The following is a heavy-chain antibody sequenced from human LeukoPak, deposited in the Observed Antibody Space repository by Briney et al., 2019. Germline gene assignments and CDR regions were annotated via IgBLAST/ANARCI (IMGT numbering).Heavy chain of an antibody. CDR3: ARLAIRSSWYFDR. CDR2: LYPSGST. J-gene: IGHJ2*01. V-gene: IGHV4-4*09. Sequence: PSETLSLTCTVAGASISSYYWNWIRQSPGKGLEGIRCLYPSGSTYYNTSLKSRVSISVDTSKNQFSLNLNSVAAADTAVYYCARLAIRSSWYFDRWGRGTLVTVSS. CDR1: GASISSYY. D-gene: IGHD3-10*01.